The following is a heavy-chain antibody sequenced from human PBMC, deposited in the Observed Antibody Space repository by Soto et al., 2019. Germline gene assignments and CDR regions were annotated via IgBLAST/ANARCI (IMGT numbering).Heavy chain of an antibody. D-gene: IGHD2-21*02. CDR2: NIPIFGTA. CDR3: AANIVVVTAILGGLDV. CDR1: GGTFSSYA. V-gene: IGHV1-69*05. Sequence: SVKVPCKASGGTFSSYAITWVRQAPGQGLEWMGGNIPIFGTANYAQKFQERVTITRDMSTSTAYMELSSLRSEDTAVYYCAANIVVVTAILGGLDVWGQGTTVTLSS. J-gene: IGHJ6*02.